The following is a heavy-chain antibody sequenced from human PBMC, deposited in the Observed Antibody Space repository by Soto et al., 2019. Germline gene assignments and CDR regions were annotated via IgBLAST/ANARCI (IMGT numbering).Heavy chain of an antibody. CDR3: ARSPAGAFYYGMDV. Sequence: ASVKVSCKASGYTFTGYYMHWVRQAPGQGLEWMGWINPNSGGTNYAQKFQGWVTMTRDTSISTAYMELSRLRSDDTAVYYCARSPAGAFYYGMDVWGQGTTVTVLL. CDR1: GYTFTGYY. V-gene: IGHV1-2*04. D-gene: IGHD6-25*01. J-gene: IGHJ6*02. CDR2: INPNSGGT.